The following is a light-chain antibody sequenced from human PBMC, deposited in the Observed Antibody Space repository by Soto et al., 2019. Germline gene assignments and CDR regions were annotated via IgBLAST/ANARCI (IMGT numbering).Light chain of an antibody. CDR2: KAS. J-gene: IGKJ4*01. CDR1: QSISTW. Sequence: DIQMTQSPSTLSASVGDRVTITCRASQSISTWLAWYQQKPGKAPKLLIYKASNLEGGVPSRFSGSGSGTEFTITISGLQPDDFATYYCQQYNAYPLTFGGGPRWRSN. V-gene: IGKV1-5*03. CDR3: QQYNAYPLT.